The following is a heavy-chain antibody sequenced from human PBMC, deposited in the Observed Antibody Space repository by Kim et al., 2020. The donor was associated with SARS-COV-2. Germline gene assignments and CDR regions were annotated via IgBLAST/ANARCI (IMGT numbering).Heavy chain of an antibody. V-gene: IGHV4-34*01. Sequence: SETLSLTCAVYGGSFSGYYWSWIRQPPGKGLEWIGEINHSGSTNYNPSLKSRVTISVDTSKNQFSLKLSSVTAADTAVYYCASSTVGVVVAPATETEKWGQGTLVTVSS. J-gene: IGHJ4*02. D-gene: IGHD2-15*01. CDR2: INHSGST. CDR1: GGSFSGYY. CDR3: ASSTVGVVVAPATETEK.